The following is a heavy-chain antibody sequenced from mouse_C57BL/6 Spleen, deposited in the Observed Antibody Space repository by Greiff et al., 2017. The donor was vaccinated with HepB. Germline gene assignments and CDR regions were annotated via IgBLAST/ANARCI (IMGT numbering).Heavy chain of an antibody. V-gene: IGHV14-4*01. CDR2: IDPENGDT. Sequence: EVQLQQSGAELVRPGASVKLSCTASGFNIKDDYMHWVKQRPEQGLEWIGWIDPENGDTEYASKFQGKATITADTSANTAYLQLSSLTSEDHAVYYCTKFPDYYGSSLFAYWGQGTLVTVSA. CDR1: GFNIKDDY. J-gene: IGHJ3*01. CDR3: TKFPDYYGSSLFAY. D-gene: IGHD1-1*01.